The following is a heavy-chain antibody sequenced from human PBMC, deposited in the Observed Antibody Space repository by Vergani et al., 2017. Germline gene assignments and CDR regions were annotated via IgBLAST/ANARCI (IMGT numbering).Heavy chain of an antibody. V-gene: IGHV4-39*01. Sequence: QVQLQESGPGLVKPSETLYLTFTVSGDSVISTDYHWGWIRQPPGKGREWIGHMDYSGSTSYNPSLESRISISFDTPKNQFSLRLTSVIAADTAVYYCASKRGACRAAYCHSYDFWGPGTLVGVSS. CDR2: MDYSGST. D-gene: IGHD2-15*01. CDR1: GDSVISTDYH. CDR3: ASKRGACRAAYCHSYDF. J-gene: IGHJ4*02.